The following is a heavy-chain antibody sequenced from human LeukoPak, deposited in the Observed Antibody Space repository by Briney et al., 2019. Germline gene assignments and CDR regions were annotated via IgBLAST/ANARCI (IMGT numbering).Heavy chain of an antibody. D-gene: IGHD3-3*01. CDR2: ISAYNGNT. V-gene: IGHV1-18*01. Sequence: ASVKVSCKASGYTFISYGINWVRQAPGQGLEWMGWISAYNGNTNYAQKFQGRVTMTTDTSTGTVYMDLRSLRSDDTAVYYCAILNCRMTICQDYTFDNWGQGTLVTVSS. CDR3: AILNCRMTICQDYTFDN. CDR1: GYTFISYG. J-gene: IGHJ4*02.